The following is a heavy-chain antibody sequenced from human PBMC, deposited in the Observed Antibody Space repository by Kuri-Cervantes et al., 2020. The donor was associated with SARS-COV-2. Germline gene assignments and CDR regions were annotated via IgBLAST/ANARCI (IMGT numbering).Heavy chain of an antibody. CDR3: ARSYGSSRELDY. CDR2: IIPILGTA. CDR1: GGTFSSYA. Sequence: SVKVSCKASGGTFSSYAISWVRQAPGQGLEWMGRIIPILGTANYAQKLQGRVTMTTDTSTSTAYMELRSLRSDDTAVYYCARSYGSSRELDYWGQGTLVTVSS. D-gene: IGHD6-13*01. J-gene: IGHJ4*02. V-gene: IGHV1-69*04.